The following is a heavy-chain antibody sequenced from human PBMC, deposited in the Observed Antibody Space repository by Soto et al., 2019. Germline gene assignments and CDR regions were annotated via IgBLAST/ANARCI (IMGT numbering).Heavy chain of an antibody. CDR1: GFTFNSYW. CDR2: INSDGSST. Sequence: GGSLRLSCAASGFTFNSYWMHWVRQAPGKGLVWVSRINSDGSSTNYADSVKGRFTISRDNAKNTLTLQMNSLRAEDTAVYYCARENSSSGRYFDYWGQGTLVTVSS. V-gene: IGHV3-74*01. CDR3: ARENSSSGRYFDY. D-gene: IGHD6-6*01. J-gene: IGHJ4*02.